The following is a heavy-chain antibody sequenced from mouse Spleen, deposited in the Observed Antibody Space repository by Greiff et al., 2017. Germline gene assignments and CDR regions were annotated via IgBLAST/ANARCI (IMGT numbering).Heavy chain of an antibody. CDR2: IYPGDGDT. D-gene: IGHD1-2*01. V-gene: IGHV1-82*01. CDR1: GYAFSSSW. CDR3: ARNYGPNYWYFDV. J-gene: IGHJ1*01. Sequence: LQESGPELVKPGASVKISCKASGYAFSSSWMNWVKQRPGKGLEWIGRIYPGDGDTNYNGKFKGKATLTADKSSSTAYMQLSSLTSEDSAVYFCARNYGPNYWYFDVWGAGTTVTVSS.